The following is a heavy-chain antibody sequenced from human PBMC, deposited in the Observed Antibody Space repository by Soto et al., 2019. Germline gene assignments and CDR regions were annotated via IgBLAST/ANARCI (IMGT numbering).Heavy chain of an antibody. J-gene: IGHJ5*02. Sequence: QVQLQASGPGLVKPSETLSLTCTVSGGSISSYYWSWIRQPAGKGLEWIGRIYTSGSTNYNPSLKSRVTMSVDTSKNQVSLKLSSVTAADTAVYYCARDEGGYCSSNSCYTPVIDWFDPWGQGTLVTVSS. CDR1: GGSISSYY. CDR3: ARDEGGYCSSNSCYTPVIDWFDP. D-gene: IGHD2-2*02. CDR2: IYTSGST. V-gene: IGHV4-4*07.